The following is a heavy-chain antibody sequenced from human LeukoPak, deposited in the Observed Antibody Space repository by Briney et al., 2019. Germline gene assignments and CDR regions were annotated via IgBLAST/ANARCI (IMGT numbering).Heavy chain of an antibody. V-gene: IGHV3-23*01. CDR3: AKVYYYGSGSFIFDC. D-gene: IGHD3-10*01. J-gene: IGHJ4*02. CDR1: GFTFSNYA. CDR2: INDSGGST. Sequence: GGSLRLPCAASGFTFSNYAMNWVLQAPGKGLEWVSSINDSGGSTYYADSVKGRFTISRDNSKNTLFLQMNSLGAEDTAVYYCAKVYYYGSGSFIFDCWGQGTLVTVSS.